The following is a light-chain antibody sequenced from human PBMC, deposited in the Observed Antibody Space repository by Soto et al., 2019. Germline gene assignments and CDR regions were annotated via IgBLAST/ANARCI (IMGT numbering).Light chain of an antibody. J-gene: IGKJ1*01. V-gene: IGKV3-15*01. CDR2: GAS. Sequence: MTQSPSSLSASPGDRATISCRASQSVSIQLGWYQHKPGQAPRLLIYGASTRATGVPARFSGSGSGTEFTLTISSLQSEDFAVYYCQQYNHWPWTFGQGTKVDIK. CDR3: QQYNHWPWT. CDR1: QSVSIQ.